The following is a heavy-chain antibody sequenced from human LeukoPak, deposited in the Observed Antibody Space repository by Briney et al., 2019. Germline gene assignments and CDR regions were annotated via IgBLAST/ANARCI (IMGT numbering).Heavy chain of an antibody. V-gene: IGHV1-8*01. CDR3: ARRTGRAEYRAFDI. CDR1: GYTFTSYD. J-gene: IGHJ3*02. Sequence: ASVKVSCKASGYTFTSYDINWVRQATGQGLEWMGWMNPNSGNTGYAQKFQGRVTMTRNTSISTAYMELSSLRSEDTAVYYCARRTGRAEYRAFDIWGQGTMVTVSS. CDR2: MNPNSGNT. D-gene: IGHD1-14*01.